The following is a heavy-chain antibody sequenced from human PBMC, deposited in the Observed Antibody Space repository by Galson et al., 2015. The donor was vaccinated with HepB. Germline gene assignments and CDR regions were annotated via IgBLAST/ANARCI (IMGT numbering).Heavy chain of an antibody. CDR2: ISWNSGSI. D-gene: IGHD6-13*01. J-gene: IGHJ4*02. V-gene: IGHV3-9*01. CDR3: ARGYTSSPSGPGYSSSRATGGGDY. Sequence: SLRLSCAASGFTFDDYAMHWVRQAPGKGLEWVSGISWNSGSIGYADSVKGRFTISRDNSKNTLYLQMNSLRAEDTAVYYCARGYTSSPSGPGYSSSRATGGGDYWGQGTLVTVSS. CDR1: GFTFDDYA.